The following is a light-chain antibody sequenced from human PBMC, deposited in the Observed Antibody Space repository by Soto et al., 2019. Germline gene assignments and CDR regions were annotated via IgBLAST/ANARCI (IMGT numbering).Light chain of an antibody. CDR3: QQYKTYPWT. V-gene: IGKV1-5*01. CDR2: DAS. CDR1: QSISSW. J-gene: IGKJ1*01. Sequence: DIQMTQSPSTLSTSVGDRVTITCRASQSISSWLAWYQQKPGKAPKLLIHDASNFESGVPSRFSGSGSGTEFTLTISSLQPDDFATYYCQQYKTYPWTFGQGTKVEIK.